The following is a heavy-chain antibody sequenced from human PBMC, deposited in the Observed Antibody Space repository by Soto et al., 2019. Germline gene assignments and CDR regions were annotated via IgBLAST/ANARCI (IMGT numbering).Heavy chain of an antibody. CDR1: GYTFTSYG. V-gene: IGHV1-18*01. CDR2: ISAYNGNT. D-gene: IGHD3-10*01. Sequence: QVQLVQSGAEVKKPGASVKVSCKASGYTFTSYGISWVRQAPGQGLEWMGWISAYNGNTNYAQKLQGRVTMTTDTSTSTAYMELRSLRSDDTAVYYGARVAQCFVELLYLDDYWGQGTLVTVSS. CDR3: ARVAQCFVELLYLDDY. J-gene: IGHJ4*02.